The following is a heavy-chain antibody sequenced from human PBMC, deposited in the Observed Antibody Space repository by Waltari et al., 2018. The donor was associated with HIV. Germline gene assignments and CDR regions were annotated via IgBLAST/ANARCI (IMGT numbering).Heavy chain of an antibody. J-gene: IGHJ4*02. Sequence: EVQLLDSGGGWVQPGGSLRLSCAASGFTFGSFAMSWVRQAPGKGPEWVSVTSASGGTTYYADSVKGRFTISRDNSKNTLYLQMNRLRAEDTAVYYCAKAPLRRSSVGGEGPSHFEYWGQGTLVTVSS. CDR2: TSASGGTT. V-gene: IGHV3-23*01. CDR3: AKAPLRRSSVGGEGPSHFEY. CDR1: GFTFGSFA. D-gene: IGHD3-10*01.